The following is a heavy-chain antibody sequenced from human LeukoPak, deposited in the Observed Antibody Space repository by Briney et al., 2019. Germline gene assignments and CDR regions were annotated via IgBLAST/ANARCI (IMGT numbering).Heavy chain of an antibody. Sequence: PSETLSLTCAVYGGSFSGYYWSWIRQPPGKGLEWIGEINHSGSTYYNPSLKSRVTISVDTSKNQFSLKLSSVTAADTAVYYCAILSIAVAAFDIWGQGTMVTVSS. CDR3: AILSIAVAAFDI. V-gene: IGHV4-34*01. D-gene: IGHD6-19*01. CDR2: INHSGST. CDR1: GGSFSGYY. J-gene: IGHJ3*02.